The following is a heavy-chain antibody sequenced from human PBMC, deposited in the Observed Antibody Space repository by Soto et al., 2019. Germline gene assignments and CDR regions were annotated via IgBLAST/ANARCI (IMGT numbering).Heavy chain of an antibody. D-gene: IGHD5-12*01. J-gene: IGHJ4*02. Sequence: QVQLVESGGGVVQPGRSLRLSCAASEFTFRNYAMHWVRQAPGKGLEWVAVISYDGTKGYYADSVKGRFTRTRDNSKNTLYLQMNGLRPEDTAVYYCARDRRTDGYNYDTFDYWGQGTLVTVSS. CDR3: ARDRRTDGYNYDTFDY. CDR2: ISYDGTKG. CDR1: EFTFRNYA. V-gene: IGHV3-30-3*01.